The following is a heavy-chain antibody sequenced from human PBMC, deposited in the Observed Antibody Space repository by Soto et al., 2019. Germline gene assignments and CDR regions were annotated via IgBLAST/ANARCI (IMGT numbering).Heavy chain of an antibody. V-gene: IGHV4-61*01. CDR1: GGSVSSSTYY. Sequence: PSETLSLTCTVSGGSVSSSTYYWNWIRQPPGKGLEWIGYVYYSGSTNYNPSLKRRVSISIDTSKNQFSLKLSSVTAADTAVYYCAREYFGVTDYWGQGTLVTVSS. CDR3: AREYFGVTDY. CDR2: VYYSGST. J-gene: IGHJ4*02. D-gene: IGHD3-3*01.